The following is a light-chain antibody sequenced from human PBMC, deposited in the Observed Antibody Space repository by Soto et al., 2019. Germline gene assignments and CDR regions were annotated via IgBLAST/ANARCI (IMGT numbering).Light chain of an antibody. CDR2: EVT. V-gene: IGLV2-14*01. CDR1: RSDVGGYTC. CDR3: SSYTSSNTPYV. J-gene: IGLJ1*01. Sequence: LTQPAAVPGPPGQSFTTSCTVTRSDVGGYTCLSWYQHHPGKASKLILYEVTTRPSGVSSRFSGSKSGNTASLTISGLQADDEANYYCSSYTSSNTPYVFGTGTKFTVL.